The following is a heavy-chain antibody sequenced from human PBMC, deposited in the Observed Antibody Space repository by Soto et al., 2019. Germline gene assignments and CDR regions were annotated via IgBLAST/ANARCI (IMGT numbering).Heavy chain of an antibody. Sequence: EVQLVESGGALVQPGGSLRLSCAASGFTFNDYWMHWVRQAPGKGLVWVSRGDGSRTSYADSVRGRFTISRDNAKNTLYLQMNGLRAEDTAVYYCARSEWFDPWGQGTLVTVSS. J-gene: IGHJ5*02. CDR1: GFTFNDYW. CDR3: ARSEWFDP. CDR2: RGDGSRT. V-gene: IGHV3-74*01.